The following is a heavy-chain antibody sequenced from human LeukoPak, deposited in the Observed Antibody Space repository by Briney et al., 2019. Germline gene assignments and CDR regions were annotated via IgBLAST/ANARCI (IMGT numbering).Heavy chain of an antibody. CDR3: ARALDSGSYGDAFDI. Sequence: PSETLSLTCTVSGGSISSYYWSWIRQPPGKGLEWIGYIYYSGSTNYNPSLKSRVTISVDTSKNQFSLKLSSVTAADTAVYYCARALDSGSYGDAFDIWGQGTMVTVSS. CDR1: GGSISSYY. CDR2: IYYSGST. D-gene: IGHD1-26*01. J-gene: IGHJ3*02. V-gene: IGHV4-59*01.